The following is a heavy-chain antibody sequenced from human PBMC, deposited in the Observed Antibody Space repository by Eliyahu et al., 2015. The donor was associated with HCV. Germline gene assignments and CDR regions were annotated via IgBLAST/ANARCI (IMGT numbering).Heavy chain of an antibody. J-gene: IGHJ4*02. D-gene: IGHD3-22*01. CDR2: INPNSGDT. V-gene: IGHV1-2*06. Sequence: QVKLEQSGAEXKKPGASVKXSCKASGYTFTGYXIHWVRQAPGQGLEWMGRINPNSGDTNYAQRFEGRVTMTSDTSISTAYMDLRGLISDDTASYYCARSSYDSGGYFLDYWGQGTLVTVSS. CDR1: GYTFTGYX. CDR3: ARSSYDSGGYFLDY.